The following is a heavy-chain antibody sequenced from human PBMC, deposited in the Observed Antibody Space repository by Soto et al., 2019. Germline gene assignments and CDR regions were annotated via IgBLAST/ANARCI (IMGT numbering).Heavy chain of an antibody. CDR1: GGSISSGDYY. D-gene: IGHD3-16*01. J-gene: IGHJ4*02. V-gene: IGHV4-30-4*02. CDR3: ARGEERVDMPSGY. Sequence: SETLSLTCTVSGGSISSGDYYWSWIRQPPGKGLEWIGYIYYSGSTYYNPSLKSRVTISVDTSKNQFSLKLSSVTAADTAVYYCARGEERVDMPSGYWGQGTLVTVSS. CDR2: IYYSGST.